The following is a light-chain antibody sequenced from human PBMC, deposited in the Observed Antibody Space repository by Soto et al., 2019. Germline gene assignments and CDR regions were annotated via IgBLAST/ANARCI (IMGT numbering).Light chain of an antibody. CDR3: AAWDDSLNVWV. V-gene: IGLV1-44*01. CDR1: SSNIGSNT. CDR2: SNN. Sequence: QSVLTQPPSASGTPGQRGTISCSGSSSNIGSNTVNWYQQLPGTAPKLLIYSNNQRPSGVPDRFSGSKSGTSASLAISGLPSEDEADYYCAAWDDSLNVWVFGGGTKVTVL. J-gene: IGLJ3*02.